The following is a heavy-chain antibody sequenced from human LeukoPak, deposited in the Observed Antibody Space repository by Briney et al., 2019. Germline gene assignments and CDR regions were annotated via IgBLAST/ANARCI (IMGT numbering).Heavy chain of an antibody. Sequence: GGSLRLSCAASGFTFSNAWMSWVRQAPGKGLEWVAQIKSQTHGGTTDHAAPVKGRFTISRDDSKNTLYLQMNSLETEDTAVYYCSTINGTHSPGDHWGQGTLVTVSS. D-gene: IGHD2-8*01. CDR2: IKSQTHGGTT. CDR1: GFTFSNAW. V-gene: IGHV3-15*01. CDR3: STINGTHSPGDH. J-gene: IGHJ4*02.